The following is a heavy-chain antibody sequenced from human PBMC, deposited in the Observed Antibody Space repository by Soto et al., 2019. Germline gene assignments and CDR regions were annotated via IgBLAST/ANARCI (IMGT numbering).Heavy chain of an antibody. D-gene: IGHD4-17*01. CDR3: ARGGATTVTTKYFQH. J-gene: IGHJ1*01. V-gene: IGHV1-18*01. CDR2: ISAYNGNT. CDR1: GYTFTSYH. Sequence: GASVKVSCKTSGYTFTSYHISWVRQAPGQGLEWMGWISAYNGNTNYAQKLQGRLTMTTDTSTSTAYMELRSLRSDDTAVYYCARGGATTVTTKYFQHWGQGTLVTVSS.